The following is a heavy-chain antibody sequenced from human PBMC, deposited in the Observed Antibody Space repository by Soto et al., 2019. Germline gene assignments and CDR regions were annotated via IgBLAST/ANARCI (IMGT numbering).Heavy chain of an antibody. CDR1: GASINHNY. Sequence: SETLSLTCSVSGASINHNYWSWIRDSPGRGLEWIGFVYYTGTTTTKYNPSLQSRVAMSVDSPKNQFSLKLTSMTAADTAFYYCAKYRRTDAEGYRLDFWGPGTLVTVSS. CDR3: AKYRRTDAEGYRLDF. J-gene: IGHJ4*02. D-gene: IGHD5-12*01. CDR2: VYYTGTT. V-gene: IGHV4-59*01.